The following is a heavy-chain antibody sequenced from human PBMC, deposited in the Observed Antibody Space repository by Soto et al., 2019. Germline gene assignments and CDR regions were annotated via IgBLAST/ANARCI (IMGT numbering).Heavy chain of an antibody. D-gene: IGHD6-13*01. Sequence: QVQLRESGPGLVKPSQTLSLTCTVSGGSINSGGYYSNWIRQHPGKGLEWTGNMYYSGSTYYNPFFRSRVIISADTSENHFSLKLRSVTAADTAVYFCARGYRQSGYSSSWVFDYWGQGTLVNVSS. V-gene: IGHV4-31*03. CDR1: GGSINSGGYY. J-gene: IGHJ4*02. CDR2: MYYSGST. CDR3: ARGYRQSGYSSSWVFDY.